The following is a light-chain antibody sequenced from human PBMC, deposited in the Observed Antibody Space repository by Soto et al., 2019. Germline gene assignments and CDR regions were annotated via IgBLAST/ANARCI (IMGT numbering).Light chain of an antibody. CDR3: QQSYRSPRT. CDR1: QSISNF. V-gene: IGKV1-39*01. CDR2: DAS. J-gene: IGKJ1*01. Sequence: IQMSPSPSSLSATVGGRVTITCRASQSISNFLDWYQQKQGKAPKLLIYDASSLQSGVPSRFSGSGSGTDFTLTISSLQPEDFATYFCQQSYRSPRTFGQGTKVDIK.